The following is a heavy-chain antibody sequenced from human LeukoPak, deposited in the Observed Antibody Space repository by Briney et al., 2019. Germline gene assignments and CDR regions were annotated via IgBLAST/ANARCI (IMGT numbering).Heavy chain of an antibody. Sequence: GASVKVSCKASGYTFTGYYMHWVRQAPGQGLEWMGRINPNSGGTNYAQKFQGRVTMTRDTSISTAYMELSRLRSDDTAVYYCARGGTTYYYDTGYSAMDVWGQGTTVTVSS. J-gene: IGHJ6*02. CDR2: INPNSGGT. D-gene: IGHD3-22*01. CDR3: ARGGTTYYYDTGYSAMDV. V-gene: IGHV1-2*06. CDR1: GYTFTGYY.